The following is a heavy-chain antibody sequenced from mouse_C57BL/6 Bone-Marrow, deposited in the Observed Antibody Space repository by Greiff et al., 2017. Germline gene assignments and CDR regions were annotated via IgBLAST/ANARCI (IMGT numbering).Heavy chain of an antibody. Sequence: EVKLMESGPVLVKPGASVKMSCKASGYTFTDYYMNWVKQSHGKSLEWIGVINPYNGGTSYNQKFKGKATLTVDKSSSTAYMELNSLTSEDSAVYYCARKAQADFDYWGQGTTLTVSS. D-gene: IGHD3-2*02. CDR3: ARKAQADFDY. J-gene: IGHJ2*01. V-gene: IGHV1-19*01. CDR2: INPYNGGT. CDR1: GYTFTDYY.